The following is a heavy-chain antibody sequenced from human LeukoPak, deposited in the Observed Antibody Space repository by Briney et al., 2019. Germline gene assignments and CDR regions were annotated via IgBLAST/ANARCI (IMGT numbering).Heavy chain of an antibody. CDR1: GYTFTSYG. Sequence: ASVKVSCTASGYTFTSYGIGWVRQAPGQGLEWMGWISAYNGNTNYAQKLQGRVTMTTDSSTSTAYMELRSLRSDDTAVYYCARDRVPAAKLDIWGQGTMVTVSS. V-gene: IGHV1-18*01. J-gene: IGHJ3*02. D-gene: IGHD2-2*01. CDR2: ISAYNGNT. CDR3: ARDRVPAAKLDI.